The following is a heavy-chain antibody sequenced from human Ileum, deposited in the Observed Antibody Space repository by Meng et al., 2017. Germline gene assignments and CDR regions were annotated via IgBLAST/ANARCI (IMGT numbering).Heavy chain of an antibody. J-gene: IGHJ4*02. CDR1: GFSFSRDA. D-gene: IGHD3-3*01. CDR3: ARDRRFLYYFDY. Sequence: VELLDSGGCLVQLCGSLRPSLAASGFSFSRDAMGWVRQAPGKGLGWVSAIICSGGSTYYADSVNGRFTISRDNSKNTLYLQMNSLRAEDTAVYYCARDRRFLYYFDYWGQGTLVTVSS. V-gene: IGHV3-23*01. CDR2: IICSGGST.